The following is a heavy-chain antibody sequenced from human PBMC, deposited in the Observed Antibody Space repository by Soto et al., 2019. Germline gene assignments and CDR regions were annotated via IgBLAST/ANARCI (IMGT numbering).Heavy chain of an antibody. CDR3: ARSYGAGTTVTVYSEYYYGMDV. V-gene: IGHV1-69*13. D-gene: IGHD1-7*01. Sequence: SVEVSCKASGGTFSSYAISWVRQAPGQGLEWMGGIIPIFGTANYAQKFQGRVTITADESTSTAYMELSSLRSEDTTVYYCARSYGAGTTVTVYSEYYYGMDVWGQGTTVTVSS. CDR2: IIPIFGTA. CDR1: GGTFSSYA. J-gene: IGHJ6*02.